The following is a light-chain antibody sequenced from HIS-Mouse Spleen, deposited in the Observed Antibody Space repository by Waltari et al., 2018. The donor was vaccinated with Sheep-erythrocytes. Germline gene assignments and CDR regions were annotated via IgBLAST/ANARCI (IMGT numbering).Light chain of an antibody. CDR2: DVS. Sequence: QSALTQPRSVSGSPGQSVTIPCTGTSSAVGGYNSFSWYQQHPGKAPKLMIYDVSKRPSGVPDRFSGSKSGNTASLTISGLQAEDEADYYCCSYAGSYNHVFATGTKVTVL. J-gene: IGLJ1*01. V-gene: IGLV2-11*01. CDR3: CSYAGSYNHV. CDR1: SSAVGGYNS.